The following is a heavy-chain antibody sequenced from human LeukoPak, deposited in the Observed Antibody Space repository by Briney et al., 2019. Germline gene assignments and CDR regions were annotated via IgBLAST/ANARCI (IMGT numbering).Heavy chain of an antibody. Sequence: GGSLRLSCAASGFTSSSYGMSWVRQAPGKGLEWVSAISGSGGSTYYADSVKGRFTISRDNAKNTLYLQMSSLRAEDTAVYYCARDFLHLGGWGQGTMVTVSS. CDR1: GFTSSSYG. V-gene: IGHV3-23*01. CDR2: ISGSGGST. D-gene: IGHD3-16*01. J-gene: IGHJ3*01. CDR3: ARDFLHLGG.